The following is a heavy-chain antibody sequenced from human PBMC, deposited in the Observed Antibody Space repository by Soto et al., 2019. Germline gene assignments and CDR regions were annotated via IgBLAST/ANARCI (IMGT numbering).Heavy chain of an antibody. Sequence: QVQLVESGGGVVQPGRSLRLSCAASGFTFSSYAMHWVRQAPGKGLEWVAAISYDGNNDYYADSVRGRFTISRDNSKNTFYLQMNSLRAEDTAVYHCARALAVAGSGPDNWGQGTLVTVSS. D-gene: IGHD6-19*01. CDR2: ISYDGNND. J-gene: IGHJ4*02. CDR3: ARALAVAGSGPDN. V-gene: IGHV3-30-3*01. CDR1: GFTFSSYA.